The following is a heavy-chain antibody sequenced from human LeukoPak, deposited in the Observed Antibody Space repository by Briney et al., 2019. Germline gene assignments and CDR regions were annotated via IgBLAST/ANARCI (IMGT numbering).Heavy chain of an antibody. D-gene: IGHD5-12*01. J-gene: IGHJ4*02. CDR1: GYTFTSYY. V-gene: IGHV1-46*01. CDR2: INPSGGST. CDR3: ARADGYDWAVGY. Sequence: ASVKVSCKASGYTFTSYYMHWVRQPPGQGLEWMGIINPSGGSTSYAQKFQGRVTMSRDTSTSTVYMELSSLRSEDTAVYYCARADGYDWAVGYWGEGTLVTVSS.